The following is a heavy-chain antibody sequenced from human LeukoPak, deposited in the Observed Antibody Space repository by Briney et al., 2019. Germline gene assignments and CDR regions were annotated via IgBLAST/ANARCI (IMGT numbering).Heavy chain of an antibody. CDR1: GGSISSYY. Sequence: SETLSLTCTVSGGSISSYYWSWIRQPPGKGLEWIVYIYTSGSTNYNPSLKSRVTISVDTSKNQFSLKLSSVTAADTAVYYCARSHSGSYHYYYYYYMDVWGKGTTVTVSS. CDR2: IYTSGST. D-gene: IGHD1-26*01. J-gene: IGHJ6*03. CDR3: ARSHSGSYHYYYYYYMDV. V-gene: IGHV4-4*09.